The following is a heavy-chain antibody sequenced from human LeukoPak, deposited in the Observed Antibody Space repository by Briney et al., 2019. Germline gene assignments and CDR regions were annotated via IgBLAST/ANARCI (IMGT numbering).Heavy chain of an antibody. CDR1: GYTFTNFK. Sequence: SVKVSCKASGYTFTNFKIHWVRQAPGQGLEWMGGIIPIFGTANYAQKFQGRVTITADESTSTAYMELSSLRSEDTAVYYCARDGVAAAGTDYYYYMDVWGKGTTVTVSS. CDR2: IIPIFGTA. J-gene: IGHJ6*03. CDR3: ARDGVAAAGTDYYYYMDV. D-gene: IGHD6-13*01. V-gene: IGHV1-69*13.